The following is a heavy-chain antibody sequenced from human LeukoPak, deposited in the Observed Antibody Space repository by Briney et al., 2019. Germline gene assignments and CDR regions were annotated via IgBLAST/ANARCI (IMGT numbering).Heavy chain of an antibody. J-gene: IGHJ5*02. CDR3: ARDRSITLVRGVIHWFDT. CDR1: GLTFSGYW. CDR2: INTDGSAT. D-gene: IGHD3-10*01. V-gene: IGHV3-74*01. Sequence: GGSLRLSCAASGLTFSGYWMHWVRQAPGKGLVWVSRINTDGSATIYADSVKGRFTISRDNAKNTLCLQMNSLRAEDTAVYYCARDRSITLVRGVIHWFDTWGQGTLVTVSS.